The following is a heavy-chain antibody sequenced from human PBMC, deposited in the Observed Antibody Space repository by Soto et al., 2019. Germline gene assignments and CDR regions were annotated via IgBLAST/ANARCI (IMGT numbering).Heavy chain of an antibody. CDR2: IKQDGSEK. D-gene: IGHD3-3*01. Sequence: GGSLRLSCAASGFTFSSYWMSWVRQAPGKGLEWVANIKQDGSEKYYVDSVKGRFTISRDNAKNSLYLQMNSLRAEDTAVYYCARGPRSAIRFLEWLLSYYMDVWGKGTTVTVSS. CDR1: GFTFSSYW. V-gene: IGHV3-7*01. J-gene: IGHJ6*03. CDR3: ARGPRSAIRFLEWLLSYYMDV.